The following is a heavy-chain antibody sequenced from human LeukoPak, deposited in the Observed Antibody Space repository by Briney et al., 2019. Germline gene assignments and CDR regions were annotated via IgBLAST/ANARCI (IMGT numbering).Heavy chain of an antibody. CDR2: INPNSGGT. J-gene: IGHJ3*02. CDR1: GYTFTGYD. D-gene: IGHD2-2*01. CDR3: ARDIVVVPAAPPAFDI. V-gene: IGHV1-2*02. Sequence: ASVKVSCKASGYTFTGYDMHWVRQAPGQGLEWMGWINPNSGGTNYAQKFQGRVTMTRDTSISTAYMELSRLRSDDTAVYYCARDIVVVPAAPPAFDIWGQGTMVTVSS.